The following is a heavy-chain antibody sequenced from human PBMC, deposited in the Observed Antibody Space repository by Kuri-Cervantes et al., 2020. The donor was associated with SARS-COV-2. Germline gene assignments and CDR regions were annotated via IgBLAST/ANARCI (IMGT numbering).Heavy chain of an antibody. J-gene: IGHJ5*02. CDR3: ARDAGGWGWFDP. V-gene: IGHV7-4-1*02. CDR1: GYTFTNYA. CDR2: VDTNTFIA. Sequence: ASVKVSCKTSGYTFTNYAMNWVRQAPGQGLEWLGWVDTNTFIATYAQGFTGRFVFSLDTSVSTAYLQISSLKAEDTAVYYCARDAGGWGWFDPWGQGTPVTVSS. D-gene: IGHD6-19*01.